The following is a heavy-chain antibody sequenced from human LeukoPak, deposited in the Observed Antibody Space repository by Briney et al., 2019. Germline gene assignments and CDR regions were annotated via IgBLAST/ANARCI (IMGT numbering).Heavy chain of an antibody. CDR1: GGSISSYY. J-gene: IGHJ5*02. Sequence: SETLSLTCTVSGGSISSYYWSWIRQPPGRGLEWIGYIYYSGSTNYNPSLKSRVTISVDTSKNQFSLKLSSVTAADTAVYYCARLKWLRINWFDPWGQGTLVTVSS. CDR3: ARLKWLRINWFDP. D-gene: IGHD5-12*01. V-gene: IGHV4-59*08. CDR2: IYYSGST.